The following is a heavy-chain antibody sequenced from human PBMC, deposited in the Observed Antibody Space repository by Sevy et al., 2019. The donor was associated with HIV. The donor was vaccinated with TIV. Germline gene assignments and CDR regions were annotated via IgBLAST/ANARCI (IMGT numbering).Heavy chain of an antibody. CDR2: ISSSSNYI. Sequence: GGSLRLSCTASGFTFSSYDMNWVRQAPGKGLQWVSSISSSSNYIYYTDSLKGRFNISRDNAKNSLYLQMNSLRAEDTAVYYCARDKREAYFDNSVSSDAFDIWGQGTMVTVSS. CDR1: GFTFSSYD. V-gene: IGHV3-21*01. D-gene: IGHD3-22*01. J-gene: IGHJ3*02. CDR3: ARDKREAYFDNSVSSDAFDI.